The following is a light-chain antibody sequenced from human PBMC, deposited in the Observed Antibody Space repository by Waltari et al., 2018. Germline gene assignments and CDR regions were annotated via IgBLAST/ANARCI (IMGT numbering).Light chain of an antibody. V-gene: IGLV2-14*03. CDR1: SSDIGGFEY. CDR2: DVN. Sequence: QSALTQPASVSGSPGQSITISCSGTSSDIGGFEYVAWYQQHPDKIPRLVIYDVNDRPSGVSNRFSGSKSGNTASLTISGLQAEYEADYYCSSYSSRDTLVFGGGTKVSVL. J-gene: IGLJ1*01. CDR3: SSYSSRDTLV.